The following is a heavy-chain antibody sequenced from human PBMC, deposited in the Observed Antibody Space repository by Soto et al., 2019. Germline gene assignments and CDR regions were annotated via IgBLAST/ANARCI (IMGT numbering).Heavy chain of an antibody. V-gene: IGHV4-31*03. Sequence: SETLSLTCTASGGSIRSGGYYWSWVRQNPRKGLEWIGNIYYSGNTYYNPSLKSRLTISVDTSKNQFSLNLSSVTAADTAVYYCARDRLMATAGTARHYFGLDVWGQGTTVTVSS. D-gene: IGHD5-18*01. CDR2: IYYSGNT. J-gene: IGHJ6*02. CDR3: ARDRLMATAGTARHYFGLDV. CDR1: GGSIRSGGYY.